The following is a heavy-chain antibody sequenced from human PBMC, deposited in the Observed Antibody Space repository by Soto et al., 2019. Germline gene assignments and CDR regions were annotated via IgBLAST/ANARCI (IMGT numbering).Heavy chain of an antibody. CDR3: ARDREYQLPNDY. J-gene: IGHJ4*02. CDR2: IWYDGSNK. D-gene: IGHD2-2*01. V-gene: IGHV3-33*01. Sequence: GGSLRLSCAASGFTFSSYGMHWVRQAPGKGLEWVAVIWYDGSNKYYADSVKGRFTISRDNPKNTLYLQMNSLRAEDTAVYYCARDREYQLPNDYWGQGTLVTVSS. CDR1: GFTFSSYG.